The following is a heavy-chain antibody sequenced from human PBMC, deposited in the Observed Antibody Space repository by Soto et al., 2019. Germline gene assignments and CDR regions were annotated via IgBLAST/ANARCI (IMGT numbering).Heavy chain of an antibody. CDR2: IYYSGST. D-gene: IGHD3-22*01. Sequence: PSETLSLTCTVFGGSISSYDCSWIRQPPGKGLEWIGYIYYSGSTNYNPSLKSRVTISVDTSKNQFSLKLSSVTAADTAVYYCASSSGGYDSSFEYWGQGTLVTVSP. V-gene: IGHV4-59*01. CDR3: ASSSGGYDSSFEY. J-gene: IGHJ4*02. CDR1: GGSISSYD.